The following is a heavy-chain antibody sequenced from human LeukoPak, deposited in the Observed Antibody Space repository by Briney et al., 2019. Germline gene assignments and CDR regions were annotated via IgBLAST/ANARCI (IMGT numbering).Heavy chain of an antibody. CDR2: IYYSGST. J-gene: IGHJ4*02. V-gene: IGHV4-30-4*01. CDR1: GGSISSGDYY. CDR3: ARGRAAADPSFDY. Sequence: PSQTLSLTCTVSGGSISSGDYYWSWIRQPPGKGLEWIGYIYYSGSTYYNPSLKSRVTISVDTSKNQFSLKLSSVTAADTAVYYCARGRAAADPSFDYWGQGTLVTVSS. D-gene: IGHD6-13*01.